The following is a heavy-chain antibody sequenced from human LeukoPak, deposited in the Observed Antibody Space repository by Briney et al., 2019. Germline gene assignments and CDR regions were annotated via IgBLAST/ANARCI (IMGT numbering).Heavy chain of an antibody. Sequence: GVSLKISCEASGYSFTTYWIGWVRQLPGKGLEWMGIIYPRDSNTRYSPSFQGQVTISADKSISTAYLQWSTLKASDTAMYYCARHYGTSPYYFYMDVWGKGTTVTVSS. CDR1: GYSFTTYW. D-gene: IGHD2-2*01. V-gene: IGHV5-51*01. J-gene: IGHJ6*03. CDR3: ARHYGTSPYYFYMDV. CDR2: IYPRDSNT.